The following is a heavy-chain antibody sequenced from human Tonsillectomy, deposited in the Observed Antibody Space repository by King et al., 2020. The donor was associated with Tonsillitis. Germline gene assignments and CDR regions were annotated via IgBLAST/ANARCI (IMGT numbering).Heavy chain of an antibody. CDR1: GFTFSDYY. J-gene: IGHJ6*02. CDR2: ISSSGSTI. D-gene: IGHD3-16*01. Sequence: VQLVESGGGLVKPGGSLRLSCAASGFTFSDYYMSWIRQAPGKGLEWVSYISSSGSTIYYADSVKGRFTISRDNAKNSLYLQMNSLRAEDTAVYYCARAGYDYVCGSQLYYYYGMDVWGQGTTVTVSS. CDR3: ARAGYDYVCGSQLYYYYGMDV. V-gene: IGHV3-11*01.